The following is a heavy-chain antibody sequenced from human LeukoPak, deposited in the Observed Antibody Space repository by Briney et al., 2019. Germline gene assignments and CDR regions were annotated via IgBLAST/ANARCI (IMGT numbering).Heavy chain of an antibody. J-gene: IGHJ6*03. CDR1: GFTFSSYW. CDR2: IKQDGSEK. CDR3: AGDQPLPGYSYGGTSYYMDV. V-gene: IGHV3-7*01. D-gene: IGHD5-18*01. Sequence: QAGGSLRLSCAASGFTFSSYWMSWVRQAPGKGLEWVANIKQDGSEKYYVDSVKGRFTISRDNAKNSLYLQMNSLRAEDTAVYYCAGDQPLPGYSYGGTSYYMDVWGKGTTVTVSS.